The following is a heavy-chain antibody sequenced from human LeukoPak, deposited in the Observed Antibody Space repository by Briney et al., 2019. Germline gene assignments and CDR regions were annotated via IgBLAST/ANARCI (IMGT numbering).Heavy chain of an antibody. D-gene: IGHD3-3*01. CDR3: ARDLIGVYDFWSGYSGYFDY. Sequence: GASVKVSCKASGYTFTGYYMHWVRQAPGQGLEWMGWINPNSGGTNYAQKFQGRVTMTRDTSISTAYMELSRLRSDDTAVYYCARDLIGVYDFWSGYSGYFDYWGQGTLVTVSS. J-gene: IGHJ4*02. CDR2: INPNSGGT. V-gene: IGHV1-2*02. CDR1: GYTFTGYY.